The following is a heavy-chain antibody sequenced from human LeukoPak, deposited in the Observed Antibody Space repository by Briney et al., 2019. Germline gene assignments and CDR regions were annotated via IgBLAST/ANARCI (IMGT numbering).Heavy chain of an antibody. CDR3: AKDRTYSGSYGDAFDV. CDR1: GFTFSSFG. CDR2: IWYDGTNK. V-gene: IGHV3-33*06. D-gene: IGHD1-26*01. Sequence: PGGSLRLSCAASGFTFSSFGMHWVRQAPGKGLEWVAVIWYDGTNKYYAESAKGRFTISRDNSKNTLYLQMNSLRADDTAVYYCAKDRTYSGSYGDAFDVWGQGTMVTVSS. J-gene: IGHJ3*01.